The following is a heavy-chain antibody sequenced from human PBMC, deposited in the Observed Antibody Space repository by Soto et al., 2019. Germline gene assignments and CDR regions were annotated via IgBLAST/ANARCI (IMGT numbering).Heavy chain of an antibody. CDR2: ISAYNGNT. J-gene: IGHJ4*02. D-gene: IGHD2-2*02. Sequence: QVQLVQSGAEVKKPGASVKVSCKASGYTFTSYGISWVLQAPGQGLEWMGWISAYNGNTNYAQKLQGRDTMTTDTSTSTAYMELRRLRSDDTAVYDCARDYPLYCSSTSCYRSFDYWGQGTLVTVSS. CDR1: GYTFTSYG. V-gene: IGHV1-18*04. CDR3: ARDYPLYCSSTSCYRSFDY.